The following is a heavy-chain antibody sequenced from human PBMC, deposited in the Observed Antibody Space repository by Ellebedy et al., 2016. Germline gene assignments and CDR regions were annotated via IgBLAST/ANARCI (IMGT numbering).Heavy chain of an antibody. J-gene: IGHJ4*02. CDR1: GFSLSNARMG. Sequence: SGPTLVKPTETLTLTCTVSGFSLSNARMGVSWIRQPPGKALEWLAHIFSNDEKSYSTSLKSRLTITKDTSKNQVVLTMTNMDPVDTATYYCAHTQWLRYYFDYWGQGTLVTVSS. CDR2: IFSNDEK. D-gene: IGHD5-12*01. CDR3: AHTQWLRYYFDY. V-gene: IGHV2-26*01.